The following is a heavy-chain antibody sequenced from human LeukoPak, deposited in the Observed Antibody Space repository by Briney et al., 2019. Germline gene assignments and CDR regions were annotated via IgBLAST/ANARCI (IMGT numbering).Heavy chain of an antibody. CDR1: GGSFSGYY. Sequence: SETLSLTCAVYGGSFSGYYWSWIRQPPGKGLEWIGEINHSGSTNYNPSLKSRVTISVDTSKNQFSLKLSSVTAADTAVYYCARVNPPLVVSFAPWGQGTLVTVSS. CDR3: ARVNPPLVVSFAP. J-gene: IGHJ5*02. V-gene: IGHV4-34*01. CDR2: INHSGST. D-gene: IGHD2-2*01.